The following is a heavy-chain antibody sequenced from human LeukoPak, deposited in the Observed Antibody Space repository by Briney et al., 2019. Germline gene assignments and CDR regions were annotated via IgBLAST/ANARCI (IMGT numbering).Heavy chain of an antibody. J-gene: IGHJ6*02. CDR2: ISSSSSYI. V-gene: IGHV3-11*06. CDR1: GFTFSDYY. CDR3: ARVVQQLVGYYYYGMDV. Sequence: GGSLRLSCAASGFTFSDYYMSWIRQAPGKGLEWVSSISSSSSYIYYADSVKGRFTISRDNAKNSLYLQMNSLRAEDTAVYYCARVVQQLVGYYYYGMDVWGQGTTVTVSS. D-gene: IGHD6-13*01.